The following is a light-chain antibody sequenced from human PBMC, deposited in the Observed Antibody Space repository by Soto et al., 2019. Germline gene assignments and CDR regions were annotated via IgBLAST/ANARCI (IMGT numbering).Light chain of an antibody. V-gene: IGKV3-15*01. J-gene: IGKJ4*01. CDR2: GVS. CDR3: QQYNNWPLT. CDR1: QSVSYN. Sequence: EVVVTQSPATLSVSLGERATLSCRASQSVSYNLACYQQKPGQAPRLLIYGVSTRATGIPARFSGSGSGTEFTLTISSLQSEDYAVCSCQQYNNWPLTFGGGTKVEIK.